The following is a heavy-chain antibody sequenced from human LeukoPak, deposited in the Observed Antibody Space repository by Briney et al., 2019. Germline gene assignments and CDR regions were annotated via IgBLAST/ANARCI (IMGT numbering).Heavy chain of an antibody. CDR1: GGSISSGSYY. V-gene: IGHV4-61*02. Sequence: PSETLSLTCTVSGGSISSGSYYWSWIRQPAGKGLEWIGRIYTSGSTNYNPSLKSRVTISVDTSKNQFSLKLSSVTAADTAVYYCARVSRGYSYGKIDYWGQGTLVTVSS. J-gene: IGHJ4*02. CDR3: ARVSRGYSYGKIDY. CDR2: IYTSGST. D-gene: IGHD5-18*01.